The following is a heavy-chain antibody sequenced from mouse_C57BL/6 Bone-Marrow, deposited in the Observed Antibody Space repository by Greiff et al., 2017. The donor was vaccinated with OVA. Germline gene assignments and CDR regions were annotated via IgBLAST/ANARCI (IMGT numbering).Heavy chain of an antibody. V-gene: IGHV5-2*01. CDR2: INSDGGST. D-gene: IGHD2-2*01. Sequence: EVKLVESGGGLVQPGESLKLSCESNEYEFPSHDMSWVRKTPEKRLELVAAINSDGGSTYYPDTMERRFIIYRDNTKKTLYLQMSSLRSEDTALYYSRGVTTGYFDYWGQGTTLTVSS. CDR3: RGVTTGYFDY. CDR1: EYEFPSHD. J-gene: IGHJ2*01.